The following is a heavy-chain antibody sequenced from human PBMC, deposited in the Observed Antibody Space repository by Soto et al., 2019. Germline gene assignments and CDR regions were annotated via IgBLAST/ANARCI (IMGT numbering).Heavy chain of an antibody. CDR2: FSGSGGST. V-gene: IGHV3-23*01. D-gene: IGHD3-10*01. CDR1: GFTFSSYA. Sequence: WGSLRLSCAASGFTFSSYAMSWVRQAPGKGLEWVSAFSGSGGSTYYADSVNGRFTISRDNSKNTLYLQMNSLRAEDTAVYYCAKDRVVTMVRGVIISFSYYGMDVWGQGTTVTVSS. J-gene: IGHJ6*02. CDR3: AKDRVVTMVRGVIISFSYYGMDV.